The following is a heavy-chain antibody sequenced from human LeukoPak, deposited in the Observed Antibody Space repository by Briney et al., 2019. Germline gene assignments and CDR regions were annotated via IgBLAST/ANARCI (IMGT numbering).Heavy chain of an antibody. CDR2: INPNSGGT. V-gene: IGHV1-2*02. D-gene: IGHD3-10*01. J-gene: IGHJ4*02. CDR1: GYTFTGYY. Sequence: ASVTVSCKASGYTFTGYYMHWVRQAPGQGLEWMGWINPNSGGTNYAQKFQGRVTMTRDTSISTAYMELSRLRSDDTAVYYRARDYSGSYYTPFGYWGQGTLVTVSS. CDR3: ARDYSGSYYTPFGY.